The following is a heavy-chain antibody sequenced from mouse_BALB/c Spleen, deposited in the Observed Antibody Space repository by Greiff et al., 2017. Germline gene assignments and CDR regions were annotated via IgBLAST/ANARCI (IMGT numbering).Heavy chain of an antibody. D-gene: IGHD2-12*01. CDR1: GFNIKDTY. Sequence: VQLQQSGAELVKPGASVKLSCTASGFNIKDTYMHWVKQRPEQGLEWIGRIDPANGNTKYDPKFQGKATITADTSSNTAYLQLSSLTSEDTAVYYGEWVYYSYAMDYWGQGTSVTVSS. CDR2: IDPANGNT. V-gene: IGHV14-3*02. CDR3: EWVYYSYAMDY. J-gene: IGHJ4*01.